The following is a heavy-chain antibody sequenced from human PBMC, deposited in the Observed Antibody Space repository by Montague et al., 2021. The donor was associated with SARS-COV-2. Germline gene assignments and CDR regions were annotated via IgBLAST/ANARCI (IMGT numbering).Heavy chain of an antibody. CDR3: ARGPGVVIILAIYYYYYGMDV. CDR1: GGSFSGYY. V-gene: IGHV4-34*01. Sequence: SETLSLTCAVYGGSFSGYYWGWIRQPPGKGLEWIGEINHSGSTNXNPSLKSRVTISVDTSKNQFSLKLSSVTAADTAVYYCARGPGVVIILAIYYYYYGMDVWGQGTTVTVSS. CDR2: INHSGST. D-gene: IGHD3-3*01. J-gene: IGHJ6*02.